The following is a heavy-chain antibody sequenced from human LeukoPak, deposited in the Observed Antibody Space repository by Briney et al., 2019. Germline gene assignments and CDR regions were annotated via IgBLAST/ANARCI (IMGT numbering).Heavy chain of an antibody. J-gene: IGHJ3*02. CDR2: ISAYNGNT. V-gene: IGHV1-18*01. D-gene: IGHD3-16*02. CDR1: GYTFTSYG. CDR3: ARDLYYDYVWGSYRYPPDAFDI. Sequence: ASVKVSCKASGYTFTSYGISWVRQAPGQGLEWMGWISAYNGNTNYAQKLQGRVTMTTDTSTSTAYMELRSLRPDDTAVYYCARDLYYDYVWGSYRYPPDAFDIWGQGTMVTVSS.